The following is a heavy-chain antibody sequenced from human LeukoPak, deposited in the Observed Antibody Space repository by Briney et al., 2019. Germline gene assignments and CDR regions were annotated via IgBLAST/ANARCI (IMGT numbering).Heavy chain of an antibody. J-gene: IGHJ4*02. CDR1: GFTFSSYA. D-gene: IGHD1-26*01. Sequence: PGGSLRLSCAASGFTFSSYAMSWVRQAPGEGLEWVSAIGGNSGSTYYAGSVKGRFTISRDKSKNTLYLQMNSLRAEDTAVYYCARYSGSYPYYLDYWGQGTLVTVSS. CDR3: ARYSGSYPYYLDY. CDR2: IGGNSGST. V-gene: IGHV3-23*01.